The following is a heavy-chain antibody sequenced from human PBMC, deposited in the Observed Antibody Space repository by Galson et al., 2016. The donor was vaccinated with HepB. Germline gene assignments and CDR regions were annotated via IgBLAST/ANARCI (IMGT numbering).Heavy chain of an antibody. CDR3: ARDVGYGSSGFHHYFDY. D-gene: IGHD3-22*01. CDR1: GGSISRSSYY. CDR2: IYYSGST. J-gene: IGHJ4*02. V-gene: IGHV4-39*07. Sequence: ETLSLTCTVSGGSISRSSYYWGWIRQPPGKGLEWIGSIYYSGSTYYNPSLKRRVTISVDTSKNQFSLKLSSVTAADTAVYYCARDVGYGSSGFHHYFDYWGQGTLVTVSS.